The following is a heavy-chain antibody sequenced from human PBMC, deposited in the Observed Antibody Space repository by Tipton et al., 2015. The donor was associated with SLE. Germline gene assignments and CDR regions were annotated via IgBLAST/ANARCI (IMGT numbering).Heavy chain of an antibody. J-gene: IGHJ4*02. D-gene: IGHD3-16*02. CDR3: ARGRVDDIWGSYRPSSLDY. CDR2: IDYSGST. CDR1: GGSVSSSSYY. Sequence: TLSLTCTVSGGSVSSSSYYWGWIRQPPGKGLEWIGSIDYSGSTYYSPSLKSRVTMSVDPSKNQLSLKLSSVTAADTAVYYCARGRVDDIWGSYRPSSLDYWGQGTLVTVSS. V-gene: IGHV4-39*07.